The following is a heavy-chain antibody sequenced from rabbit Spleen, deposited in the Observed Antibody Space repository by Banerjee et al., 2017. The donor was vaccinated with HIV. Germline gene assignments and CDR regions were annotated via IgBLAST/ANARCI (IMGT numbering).Heavy chain of an antibody. CDR2: IYGGSSAGT. Sequence: QSLEESGGDLVKPGASLTLTCTASGFSFSSSYWICWVRQAPGKGLEWIACIYGGSSAGTYYAYWAKGRVTISKTSSTTVTLQMTSLTAADTATYFCARDSSSSFSSYGMDLWGPGTLVTVS. D-gene: IGHD1-1*01. J-gene: IGHJ6*01. CDR3: ARDSSSSFSSYGMDL. V-gene: IGHV1S40*01. CDR1: GFSFSSSYW.